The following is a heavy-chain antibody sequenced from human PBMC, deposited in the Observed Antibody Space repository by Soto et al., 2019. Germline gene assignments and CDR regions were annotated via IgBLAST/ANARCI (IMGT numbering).Heavy chain of an antibody. CDR1: GGSIRSYY. J-gene: IGHJ3*02. D-gene: IGHD3-16*01. CDR3: ARRYGWAFDI. Sequence: QVQLQESGPGPVKPSETLSLTCTVSGGSIRSYYWSWIRQPPGKGLEWIGYIYYSGSTNYNPSLKSRVTISVDTSKNQFSLKLSSVTAADTAVYYCARRYGWAFDIWGQGTMVTVSS. CDR2: IYYSGST. V-gene: IGHV4-59*08.